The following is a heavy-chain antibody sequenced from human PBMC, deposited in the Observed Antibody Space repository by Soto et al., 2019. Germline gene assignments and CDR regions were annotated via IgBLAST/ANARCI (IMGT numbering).Heavy chain of an antibody. V-gene: IGHV3-23*01. CDR1: GFTFSSYA. J-gene: IGHJ5*02. CDR3: AKAYSNSWQNDWFDP. D-gene: IGHD6-13*01. CDR2: ITGSGAGS. Sequence: EVQLLESGGGWLQPGGSLRLSCAASGFTFSSYAMNWVRQAPGKGLEWVSGITGSGAGSYYSDSVKGRFTISRDNSKNTLYLQMNSLRAEDTAVYYCAKAYSNSWQNDWFDPWGQGTLVTVSS.